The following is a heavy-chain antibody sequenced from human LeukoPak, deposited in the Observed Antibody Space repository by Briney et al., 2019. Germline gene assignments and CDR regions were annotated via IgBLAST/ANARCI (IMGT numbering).Heavy chain of an antibody. CDR3: AKLPEAETYGADAFDI. D-gene: IGHD1-14*01. Sequence: GGSLRLSCAASGFTFDDYAMHWVRQAPGKGLEWVSGISWNSGSIGYADSVKGRFTISRDNAKNSLYLQMNSLRAEDMALYYCAKLPEAETYGADAFDIWGQGTMVTVSS. J-gene: IGHJ3*02. V-gene: IGHV3-9*03. CDR1: GFTFDDYA. CDR2: ISWNSGSI.